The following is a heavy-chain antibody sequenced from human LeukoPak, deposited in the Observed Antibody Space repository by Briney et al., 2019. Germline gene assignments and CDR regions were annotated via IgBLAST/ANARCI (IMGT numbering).Heavy chain of an antibody. Sequence: SETLSLTCTVSGGSISSSSYYWGWIRQPPGKGLEWIGSIYYSGSTYYNPSLKSRLTISVDTSKNQFSLKLISVTAADTAVYYCATISGPDVVTAIPRVAFDIWGQGTMVTVSS. J-gene: IGHJ3*02. CDR1: GGSISSSSYY. CDR2: IYYSGST. V-gene: IGHV4-39*01. CDR3: ATISGPDVVTAIPRVAFDI. D-gene: IGHD2-21*02.